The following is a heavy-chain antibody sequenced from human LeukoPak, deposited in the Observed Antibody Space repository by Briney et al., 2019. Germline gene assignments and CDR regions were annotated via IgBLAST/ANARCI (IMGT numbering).Heavy chain of an antibody. V-gene: IGHV3-7*01. D-gene: IGHD3-3*01. CDR3: ARDLPAFYDFWSGYSDY. CDR2: IKQDGSEK. Sequence: GGSLRLSCAASGFTFSSYSMNWVRQAPGKGLEWVANIKQDGSEKYYVDSVKGRFTISRDNAKNSLYLQMNSLRAEDTAVYYCARDLPAFYDFWSGYSDYWGQGTLVTVSS. CDR1: GFTFSSYS. J-gene: IGHJ4*02.